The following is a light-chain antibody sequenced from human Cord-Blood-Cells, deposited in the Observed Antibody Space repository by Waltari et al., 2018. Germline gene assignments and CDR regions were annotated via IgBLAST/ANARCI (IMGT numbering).Light chain of an antibody. V-gene: IGLV2-14*01. CDR3: SSYTSSSTLV. CDR1: SSDVGGYNY. Sequence: QSALTQPASVSGSPGQSITISCTGTSSDVGGYNYVSWYQQHPGKAPKLMIYDVSNRPAWVSNRFPGSKSGNTACLTISGLQAEDEADYYCSSYTSSSTLVFGGGTKLTVL. J-gene: IGLJ3*02. CDR2: DVS.